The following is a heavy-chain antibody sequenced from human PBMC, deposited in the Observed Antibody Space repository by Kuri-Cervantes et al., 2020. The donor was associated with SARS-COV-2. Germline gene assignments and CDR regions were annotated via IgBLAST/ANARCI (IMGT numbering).Heavy chain of an antibody. Sequence: GGSLRLSCAGSGFSFDNYAMHWVRQAPGKGLEWVAFIRYDGSNKYYADSVKGRFTISRDNSKNTLYLQTNSLRAEDTAVYYCGSPRGYSYGYISFGAIDYWGQGTLVTVSS. J-gene: IGHJ4*02. CDR2: IRYDGSNK. CDR1: GFSFDNYA. CDR3: GSPRGYSYGYISFGAIDY. V-gene: IGHV3-30*02. D-gene: IGHD5-18*01.